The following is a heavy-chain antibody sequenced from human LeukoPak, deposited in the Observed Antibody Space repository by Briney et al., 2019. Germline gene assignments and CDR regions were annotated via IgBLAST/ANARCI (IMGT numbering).Heavy chain of an antibody. D-gene: IGHD3-22*01. J-gene: IGHJ4*02. CDR1: GGSVNSGGFS. CDR2: VYHTGNM. CDR3: ARGVEGYDVSGFYYDY. V-gene: IGHV4-30-2*01. Sequence: SETLSLTCAVSGGSVNSGGFSWTWIRRPPGKGLEWIGYVYHTGNMYFNPSLEGRVTISPDTSKNQFSLELTSVTAADTAVYFCARGVEGYDVSGFYYDYWGQGTLVTVSS.